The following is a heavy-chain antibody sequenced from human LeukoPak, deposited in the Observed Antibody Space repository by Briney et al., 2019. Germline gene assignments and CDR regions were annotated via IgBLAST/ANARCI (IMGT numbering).Heavy chain of an antibody. CDR1: GFSFSDYS. CDR2: ISSSGTI. D-gene: IGHD3-10*01. Sequence: GSLRLSCAASGFSFSDYSMNWVRQAPGKGLEWVSYISSSGTIYYADSVRGRFTISRDNANNSLYLQMDSLRAEDTAVYYCARDGITMRILEYWGQGTLVTVSS. V-gene: IGHV3-69-1*01. CDR3: ARDGITMRILEY. J-gene: IGHJ4*02.